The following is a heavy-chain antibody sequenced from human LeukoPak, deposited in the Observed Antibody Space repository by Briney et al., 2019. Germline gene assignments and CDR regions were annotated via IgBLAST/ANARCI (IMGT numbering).Heavy chain of an antibody. CDR2: IYYSGST. CDR3: ARDDTPYGSGSYSN. D-gene: IGHD3-10*01. Sequence: SETLSLTCTVSGGSISSGSYYWGWIRQPPGKWLEWIGSIYYSGSTYYNPSLKSRVTISLDTSKNQFSLKLSSVTAADTAVYYCARDDTPYGSGSYSNWGQGTLVTVSS. CDR1: GGSISSGSYY. V-gene: IGHV4-39*07. J-gene: IGHJ4*02.